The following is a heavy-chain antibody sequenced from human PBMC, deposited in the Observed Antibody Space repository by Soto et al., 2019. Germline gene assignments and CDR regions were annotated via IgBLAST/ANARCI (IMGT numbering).Heavy chain of an antibody. CDR1: GFTFSSYG. V-gene: IGHV3-33*01. D-gene: IGHD2-8*01. J-gene: IGHJ4*02. CDR2: IWYDGSNK. CDR3: ARDSVPYCTNGVCYLSDY. Sequence: ESGGGVVQPGRSLRLSCAASGFTFSSYGMHWVRQAPGKGLEWVAVIWYDGSNKYYADSVKGRFTISRDNSKNTLYLQMNSLRAEDTAVYYCARDSVPYCTNGVCYLSDYWGQGTLVTVSS.